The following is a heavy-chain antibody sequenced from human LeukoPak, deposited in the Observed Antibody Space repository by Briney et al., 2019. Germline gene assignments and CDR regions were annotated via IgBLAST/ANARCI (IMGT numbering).Heavy chain of an antibody. CDR3: ATVAVIRGVTYFDY. J-gene: IGHJ4*02. Sequence: SETLSLTCTVSGGSISSYYGSWIRQPPGKGLEWIAYLFYSGSTDYNPSLESRVTISVDTSKNLFSLKRRSVTAADTAVYYCATVAVIRGVTYFDYWGQGTLVTVSS. D-gene: IGHD3-10*01. V-gene: IGHV4-59*01. CDR1: GGSISSYY. CDR2: LFYSGST.